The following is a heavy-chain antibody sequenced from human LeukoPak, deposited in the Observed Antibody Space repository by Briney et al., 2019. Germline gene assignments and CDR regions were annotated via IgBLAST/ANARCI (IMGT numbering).Heavy chain of an antibody. CDR1: GFTFYDYA. V-gene: IGHV3-9*01. CDR2: ISWNSGSI. D-gene: IGHD3-10*01. CDR3: AKDITMVRGSIDY. Sequence: PGGSLRLSCAASGFTFYDYAMHWVRQAPGEGLEWVSGISWNSGSIGYADSVKGRFTISRDNAKNSLYLQMNSLRAEDTALYYCAKDITMVRGSIDYWGQGTLVTVSS. J-gene: IGHJ4*02.